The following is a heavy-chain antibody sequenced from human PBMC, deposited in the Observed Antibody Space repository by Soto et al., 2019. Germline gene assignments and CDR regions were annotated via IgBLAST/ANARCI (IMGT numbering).Heavy chain of an antibody. CDR3: ARELNIDSTADYSFAY. V-gene: IGHV1-18*01. CDR1: GYPFTAYG. Sequence: GASVKISCKTSGYPFTAYGLAWLRQAPGQKPEWMGWVGTSNTNTNYAQKFRGRDTMTTDRATAATCVELTSLISDDTAVYYCARELNIDSTADYSFAYWGQGTLVTVSS. D-gene: IGHD3-22*01. CDR2: VGTSNTNT. J-gene: IGHJ4*02.